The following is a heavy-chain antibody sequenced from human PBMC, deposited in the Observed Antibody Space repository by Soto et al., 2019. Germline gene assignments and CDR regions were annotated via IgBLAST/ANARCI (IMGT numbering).Heavy chain of an antibody. CDR3: ALQYYDSSGYYYRY. D-gene: IGHD3-22*01. CDR1: GYTFTDYY. J-gene: IGHJ4*02. Sequence: GASLKVSCKASGYTFTDYYMHWVRQAPGQGLEWMGWINPNSGGTNYAQKFQGWVTMTRDTSISTANMELSRLRSDDTAVYYCALQYYDSSGYYYRYWGQGTLVTVSS. CDR2: INPNSGGT. V-gene: IGHV1-2*04.